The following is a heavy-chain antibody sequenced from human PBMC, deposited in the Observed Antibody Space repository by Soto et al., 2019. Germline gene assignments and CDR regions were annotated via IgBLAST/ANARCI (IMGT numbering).Heavy chain of an antibody. J-gene: IGHJ6*02. CDR2: VYYSGST. D-gene: IGHD3-10*01. CDR1: GGSISSISSY. CDR3: ARQSEYYYASGRAAPLYGMDV. V-gene: IGHV4-39*01. Sequence: QLQLQESGPGLVKPSETLSLTCTVSGGSISSISSYWGWIRQPPGKGLEWIGNVYYSGSTYSNPSLKSRLTISADTSKNQFSLKLSSVTAADTVVYFCARQSEYYYASGRAAPLYGMDVWGQGTTVTVSS.